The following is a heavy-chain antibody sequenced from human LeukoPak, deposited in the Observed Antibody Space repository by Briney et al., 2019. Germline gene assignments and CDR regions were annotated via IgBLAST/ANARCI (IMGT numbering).Heavy chain of an antibody. Sequence: GASVKVSCKASGYTFTAYYMHWVRQAPGHGLEWMGIINPSAGSTTYAQKFQGRVAMTGDTSTSTVYMELSSLSSEDTAVYYCARDRRYNDYDYCFDYWGQGTLVTVSS. V-gene: IGHV1-46*01. CDR3: ARDRRYNDYDYCFDY. CDR1: GYTFTAYY. CDR2: INPSAGST. J-gene: IGHJ4*02. D-gene: IGHD5-12*01.